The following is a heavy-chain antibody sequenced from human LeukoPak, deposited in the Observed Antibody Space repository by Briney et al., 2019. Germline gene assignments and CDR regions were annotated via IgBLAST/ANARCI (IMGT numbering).Heavy chain of an antibody. Sequence: PGGSLRLSCAASGFTFDDYAMHWVRQAPGKGPEWVSLISGDGGSTYYADSVKGRFTISRDNSKNSLYLQMNSLRTEDTALYYCAKDGTGYSSSWYKLDWYFDLWGRGTLVTVSS. CDR1: GFTFDDYA. CDR2: ISGDGGST. CDR3: AKDGTGYSSSWYKLDWYFDL. D-gene: IGHD6-13*01. J-gene: IGHJ2*01. V-gene: IGHV3-43*02.